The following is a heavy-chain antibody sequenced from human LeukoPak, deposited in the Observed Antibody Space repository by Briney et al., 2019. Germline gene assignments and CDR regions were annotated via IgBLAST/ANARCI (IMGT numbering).Heavy chain of an antibody. CDR3: ARIIAGPDFFDY. CDR1: GFSLTTNKMG. V-gene: IGHV2-70*11. D-gene: IGHD2-21*01. Sequence: SGPALVKPTQTLTLTCTFSGFSLTTNKMGVSWIRQPPGKALARLARIHWDDDKYYSTSLKTRLTISKDTSKNQVVLTMTNVDPVDTATYYCARIIAGPDFFDYWGQGTLITVSS. J-gene: IGHJ4*02. CDR2: IHWDDDK.